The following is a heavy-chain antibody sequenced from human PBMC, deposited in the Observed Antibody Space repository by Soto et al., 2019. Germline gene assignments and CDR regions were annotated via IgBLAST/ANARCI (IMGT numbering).Heavy chain of an antibody. J-gene: IGHJ3*02. Sequence: GGSLRLSCAASRFTLSSYSMNWVRQAPGKGLEWVSSISSSSSYIYYADSVKGRFTISRDNAKNSLYLQMNSLRAEDTAVYYCARDQGTTGTTGAFDIWGQETMVTVSS. CDR3: ARDQGTTGTTGAFDI. CDR2: ISSSSSYI. D-gene: IGHD1-1*01. V-gene: IGHV3-21*01. CDR1: RFTLSSYS.